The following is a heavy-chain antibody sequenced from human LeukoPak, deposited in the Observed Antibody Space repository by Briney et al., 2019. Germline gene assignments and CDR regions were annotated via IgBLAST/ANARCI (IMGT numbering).Heavy chain of an antibody. Sequence: GGSLRLSCAASGFTFRSNTMSWVRQAPGRGLEWVSAISGSGGSTYYADSVKGRFTISRDNTKNSLYLQMNSLRAEDTAVYYCASVLWFGGIFFDYWGQGTLVTVSS. CDR1: GFTFRSNT. CDR2: ISGSGGST. CDR3: ASVLWFGGIFFDY. J-gene: IGHJ4*02. D-gene: IGHD3-10*01. V-gene: IGHV3-23*01.